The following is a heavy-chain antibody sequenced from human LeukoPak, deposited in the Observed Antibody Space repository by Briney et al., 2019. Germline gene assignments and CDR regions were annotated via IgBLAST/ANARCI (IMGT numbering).Heavy chain of an antibody. Sequence: SETLSLTFTVSGGSISSGSYYWSWIRQPAGKGLEWIGRIYTSGSTNYNPSLKSRVTISVDTSKNQFSLKLSSVTAADTAVYYCARENDYSNYPYYFDYWGQGTLVTVSS. CDR1: GGSISSGSYY. CDR3: ARENDYSNYPYYFDY. J-gene: IGHJ4*02. D-gene: IGHD4-11*01. V-gene: IGHV4-61*02. CDR2: IYTSGST.